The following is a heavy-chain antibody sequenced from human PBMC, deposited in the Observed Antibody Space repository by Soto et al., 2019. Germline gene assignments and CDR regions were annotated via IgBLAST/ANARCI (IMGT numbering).Heavy chain of an antibody. D-gene: IGHD5-18*01. CDR3: AGHGYNYGGCSFDF. CDR2: IYSGGST. J-gene: IGHJ4*02. V-gene: IGHV3-66*04. CDR1: GVTVSSNY. Sequence: EVQLVESGGGLVQPGGSLRLSCAASGVTVSSNYMSWVRQAPGKGLEWVSVIYSGGSTYYADSVKGRFTISRDNSKNTLYLQMISVRAADPAVYSCAGHGYNYGGCSFDFWGQGTLVTVSS.